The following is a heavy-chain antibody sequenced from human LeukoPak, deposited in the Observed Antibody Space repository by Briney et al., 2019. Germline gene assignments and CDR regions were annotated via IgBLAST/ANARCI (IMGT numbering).Heavy chain of an antibody. CDR2: ISSSSSTI. CDR1: GFTFSSYS. J-gene: IGHJ6*03. V-gene: IGHV3-48*01. Sequence: GGSLRLSCAASGFTFSSYSMNWVRQAPGKGLEWVSYISSSSSTIYYADSVKGRFTISGDNAKNSLYLCARPSGVTTYYYYMDVWGKGTTVTVSS. CDR3: V. D-gene: IGHD4-11*01.